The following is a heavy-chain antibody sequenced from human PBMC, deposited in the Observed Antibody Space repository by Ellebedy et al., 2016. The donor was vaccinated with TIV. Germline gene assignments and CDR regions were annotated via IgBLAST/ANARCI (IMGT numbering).Heavy chain of an antibody. J-gene: IGHJ4*02. CDR2: IYYSGDT. D-gene: IGHD3-10*01. Sequence: SETLSLXXTVSGGSISSYYWSWIRQPPGKGLEWIGYIYYSGDTNYNPSLGSRVTISIDTSNNLFSLRLSSVTATDTALYYCARVVRVQTFYFDFWGRGTMVTVSS. CDR3: ARVVRVQTFYFDF. V-gene: IGHV4-59*01. CDR1: GGSISSYY.